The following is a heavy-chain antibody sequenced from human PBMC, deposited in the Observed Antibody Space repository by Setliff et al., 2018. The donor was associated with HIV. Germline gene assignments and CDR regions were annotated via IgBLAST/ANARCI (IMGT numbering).Heavy chain of an antibody. Sequence: SETLSLTCAVYGGSFSGYYWSWIRQPPGKGLEWIGEINHSGSTNYNPSLKSRVTISVDTSKNQFSLKLSSVTAADTAVYYCAIRGSSGWYVGGYIDYWGQGTLVTVSS. CDR2: INHSGST. CDR3: AIRGSSGWYVGGYIDY. J-gene: IGHJ4*02. D-gene: IGHD6-19*01. CDR1: GGSFSGYY. V-gene: IGHV4-34*01.